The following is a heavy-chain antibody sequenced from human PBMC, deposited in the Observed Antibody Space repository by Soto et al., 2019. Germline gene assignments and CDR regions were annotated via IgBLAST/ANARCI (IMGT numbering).Heavy chain of an antibody. CDR3: ARDNPHYYDSSGYYHTTYTGDGY. D-gene: IGHD3-22*01. J-gene: IGHJ4*02. Sequence: GASVKVSCKASGGTFSSYAISWVRQAPGQGLEWMGGIIPIFGTANYAQKFQGRVTITADGSTSTAYMELSSLRSEDTAVYYCARDNPHYYDSSGYYHTTYTGDGYWGQGTLVTVSS. CDR1: GGTFSSYA. CDR2: IIPIFGTA. V-gene: IGHV1-69*13.